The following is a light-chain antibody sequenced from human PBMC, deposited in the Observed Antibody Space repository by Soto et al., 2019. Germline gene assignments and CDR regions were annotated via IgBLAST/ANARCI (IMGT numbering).Light chain of an antibody. J-gene: IGKJ5*01. V-gene: IGKV2-28*01. CDR2: FGS. CDR3: MQALQSLT. CDR1: QSLLYNNTYNY. Sequence: MVLPQSALTLPVTPGEPASISCRTSQSLLYNNTYNYLDWYVQKPGQSPQLLIYFGSNRAPGVPDRFSGGGSGTDFTLKINRVEAEDVGTYYCMQALQSLTFGQGTRLEIK.